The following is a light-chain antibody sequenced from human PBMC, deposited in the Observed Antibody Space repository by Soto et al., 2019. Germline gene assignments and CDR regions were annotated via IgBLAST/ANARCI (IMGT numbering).Light chain of an antibody. V-gene: IGKV1-5*03. CDR3: QQYNSIEWT. Sequence: IQLTQSPSTLSGSVGDRVTITCRASQTISSWLAWYQQKPGKAPKLLIYKASSLESGVPSRFSGSGSGTEFTLTISSLQPDDFATYYCQQYNSIEWTFGQGTKVDI. CDR2: KAS. CDR1: QTISSW. J-gene: IGKJ1*01.